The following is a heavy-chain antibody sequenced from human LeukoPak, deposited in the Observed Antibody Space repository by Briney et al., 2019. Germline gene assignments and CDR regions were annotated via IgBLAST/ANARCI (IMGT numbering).Heavy chain of an antibody. Sequence: SETLSLTCTVSGGSISSFYWSWIRQPPGKGLEWIGYIFYSGSTNYNPSLKSRVTISVDTSKNQFSLKLSSVTAADTGVYYCASKSTDHGELRFDYWGQGTLVTVSS. D-gene: IGHD4-17*01. CDR3: ASKSTDHGELRFDY. CDR2: IFYSGST. CDR1: GGSISSFY. J-gene: IGHJ4*02. V-gene: IGHV4-59*01.